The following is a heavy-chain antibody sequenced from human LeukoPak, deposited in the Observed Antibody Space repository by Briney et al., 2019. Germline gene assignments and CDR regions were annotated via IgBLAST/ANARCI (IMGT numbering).Heavy chain of an antibody. CDR2: ISSNGGST. D-gene: IGHD2/OR15-2a*01. V-gene: IGHV3-64D*09. CDR3: VKYWNWAAFDY. Sequence: GGSLRLSCSASGFTFSSYAMHWVRQAPGKGLEYVSGISSNGGSTYYTDSVKGRFTISRDNSKNTLYLQMSSLRAEDTAVYYCVKYWNWAAFDYWGQGTLVTVSS. J-gene: IGHJ4*02. CDR1: GFTFSSYA.